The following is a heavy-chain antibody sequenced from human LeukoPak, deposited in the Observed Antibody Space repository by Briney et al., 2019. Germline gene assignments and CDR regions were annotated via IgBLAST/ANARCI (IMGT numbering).Heavy chain of an antibody. J-gene: IGHJ3*02. CDR3: AKGFRGANNDAFDI. CDR2: IKQDGAEK. CDR1: GFTFSSYW. V-gene: IGHV3-7*03. D-gene: IGHD3-10*01. Sequence: GGSLRLSCAASGFTFSSYWMNWVRQAPGKGLEWVANIKQDGAEKLYVDSVKGRFTISRDNSKNTLYLQMNSLRAEDTAVYYCAKGFRGANNDAFDIWGQGTMVTVSS.